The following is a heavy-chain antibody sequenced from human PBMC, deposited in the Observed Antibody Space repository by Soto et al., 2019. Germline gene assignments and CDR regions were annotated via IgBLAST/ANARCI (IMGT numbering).Heavy chain of an antibody. J-gene: IGHJ4*02. D-gene: IGHD1-1*01. CDR3: ARDYFPPSLGRSEGYDY. CDR1: GFTFSSYS. V-gene: IGHV3-48*02. CDR2: ISSSSSTI. Sequence: EVPLVESGGGLVQPGGSLRLSCAASGFTFSSYSMNWVRQAPGKGLEWVSYISSSSSTIYYADSVKGRFTIARDNAKNTLYLQMNSLRDEDTAVYYCARDYFPPSLGRSEGYDYWGQGTLVTVSS.